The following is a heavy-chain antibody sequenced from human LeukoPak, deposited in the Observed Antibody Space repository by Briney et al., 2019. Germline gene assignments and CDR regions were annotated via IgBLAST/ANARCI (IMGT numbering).Heavy chain of an antibody. J-gene: IGHJ4*02. V-gene: IGHV4-59*01. CDR3: ARDRFPGAGTRESY. Sequence: SETLSLTCTVSGGSISSYYWSWIRQPPGKGLEWIGYIYYSGSTNYNPSLKSRVTISVDTSKNQFSLKLSSVTAADTAVYYCARDRFPGAGTRESYWGQGTLVTVSS. CDR1: GGSISSYY. CDR2: IYYSGST. D-gene: IGHD6-19*01.